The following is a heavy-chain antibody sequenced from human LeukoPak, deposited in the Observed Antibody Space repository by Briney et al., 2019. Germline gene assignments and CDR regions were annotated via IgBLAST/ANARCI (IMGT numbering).Heavy chain of an antibody. CDR1: GYTLTGVS. J-gene: IGHJ4*02. V-gene: IGHV1-24*01. CDR2: FDPEDGET. Sequence: ASVKVSCKVSGYTLTGVSMHWMRQAPGRGLEWMGGFDPEDGETIYAQKFQGRVTMTEDTSTDTAYMELSSLRSEDTAVYYCATNLGIWFDKNNTWGQGTLVTVSS. CDR3: ATNLGIWFDKNNT. D-gene: IGHD3-10*01.